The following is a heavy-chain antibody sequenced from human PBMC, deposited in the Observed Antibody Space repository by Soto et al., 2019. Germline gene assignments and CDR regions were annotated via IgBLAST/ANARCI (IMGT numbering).Heavy chain of an antibody. CDR1: GFTFSSYA. V-gene: IGHV3-23*01. CDR2: ISGSGGST. Sequence: GGSLRLSCAASGFTFSSYAMSWVRQAPGKGLEWVSAISGSGGSTYYADSVKGRFTISRDNSKNTLYLQMNSLRAEDTAVYYCAKTGFSPDSYGMDVWGQGTTVTVSS. J-gene: IGHJ6*02. CDR3: AKTGFSPDSYGMDV.